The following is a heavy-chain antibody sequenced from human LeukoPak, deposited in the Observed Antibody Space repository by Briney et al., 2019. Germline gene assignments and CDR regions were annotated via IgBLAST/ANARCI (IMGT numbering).Heavy chain of an antibody. D-gene: IGHD3-16*01. CDR3: AGYGYDAFDI. V-gene: IGHV1-69*13. J-gene: IGHJ3*02. Sequence: ASVKVSCKASGGTFSSYAINWVRQAPGQGLEWMGGIIPIFGTANYAQKFQGRVTITADESTSTAYMELSSLRSGDTAVYYCAGYGYDAFDIWGQGTMVTVSS. CDR2: IIPIFGTA. CDR1: GGTFSSYA.